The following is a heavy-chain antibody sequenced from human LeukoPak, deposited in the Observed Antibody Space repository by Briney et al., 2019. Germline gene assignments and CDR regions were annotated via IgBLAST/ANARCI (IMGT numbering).Heavy chain of an antibody. J-gene: IGHJ4*02. D-gene: IGHD5-12*01. V-gene: IGHV3-64D*06. CDR3: VGDQVDDTGYLR. Sequence: QPGGSLRLSCSASGFIFSTYTMYWVRQAPGKGLEYVSVINGDGRTTYYIDSVKGRFTISRDNSKNTLYLQMRSLSTEDTAVYYCVGDQVDDTGYLRWGQGTRVTVSA. CDR1: GFIFSTYT. CDR2: INGDGRTT.